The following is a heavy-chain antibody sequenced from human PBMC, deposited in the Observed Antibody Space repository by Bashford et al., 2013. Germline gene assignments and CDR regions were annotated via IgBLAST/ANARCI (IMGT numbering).Heavy chain of an antibody. CDR1: GYTFTSYA. Sequence: SVKVSCKASGYTFTSYAMHWVRQAPDQRLEWMGWVNTGNGNTRYSQKFQGRVTITRDTSASTAYMELSSLRSEDTAVYYCARDSTDDYFEYWGQGTLVTVSS. V-gene: IGHV1-3*04. J-gene: IGHJ4*02. CDR3: ARDSTDDYFEY. CDR2: VNTGNGNT.